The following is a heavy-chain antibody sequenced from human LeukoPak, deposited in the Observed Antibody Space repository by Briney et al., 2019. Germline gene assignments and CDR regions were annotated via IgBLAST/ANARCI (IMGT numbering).Heavy chain of an antibody. CDR1: GGSISSSSYY. D-gene: IGHD3-3*01. CDR3: ARRRITIFGVVIPPFDY. V-gene: IGHV4-39*01. Sequence: SETLSLTCTVSGGSISSSSYYWGWIRQPPGKGLEWIGSIYYSGSTYYNPSLKSRVTISVDTSKNQFSLKLSSVTAADTAVYYCARRRITIFGVVIPPFDYWGQGTLVTVSP. CDR2: IYYSGST. J-gene: IGHJ4*02.